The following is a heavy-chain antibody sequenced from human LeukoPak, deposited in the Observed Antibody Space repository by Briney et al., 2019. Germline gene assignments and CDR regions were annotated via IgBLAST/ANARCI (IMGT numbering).Heavy chain of an antibody. D-gene: IGHD5-12*01. V-gene: IGHV3-30*02. J-gene: IGHJ4*02. Sequence: GGSLRLSCAASGFTFSAFGMHWVRQVPGKGLEWMAFTHYDGTSKYYADSVKGRFTISGDNSKTSLFLHMNSLSPEDTAVYYCAKGGYTGWANTPNYFDYWGQGTLLTVSS. CDR3: AKGGYTGWANTPNYFDY. CDR2: THYDGTSK. CDR1: GFTFSAFG.